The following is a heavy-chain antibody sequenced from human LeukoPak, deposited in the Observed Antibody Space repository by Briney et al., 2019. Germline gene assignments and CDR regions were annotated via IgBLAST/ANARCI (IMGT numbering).Heavy chain of an antibody. CDR3: ARDPTGTTNWFDP. D-gene: IGHD1-7*01. CDR1: GGSISSYY. Sequence: SETLSLTCTASGGSISSYYWSWIRQPPGKGLEWIGYIYYSGSTNYNPSLKSRVTISVDTSKNQFSLKLSSVTAADTAVYYCARDPTGTTNWFDPWGQGTLVTVSS. J-gene: IGHJ5*02. CDR2: IYYSGST. V-gene: IGHV4-59*01.